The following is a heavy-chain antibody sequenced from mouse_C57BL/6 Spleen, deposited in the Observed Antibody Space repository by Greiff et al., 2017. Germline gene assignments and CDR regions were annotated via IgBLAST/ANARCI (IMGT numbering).Heavy chain of an antibody. CDR3: ARDKSKTFFDY. V-gene: IGHV5-4*01. Sequence: EVKVVESGGGLVKPGGSLKLSCAASGFTFSSYAMSWVRQTPEKRLEWVATISDGGSYTYYPDNVKGRFTISSDNAKNNLYLQMSHLKSEDTAMYYCARDKSKTFFDYWGQGTTRTVSS. CDR1: GFTFSSYA. CDR2: ISDGGSYT. J-gene: IGHJ2*01.